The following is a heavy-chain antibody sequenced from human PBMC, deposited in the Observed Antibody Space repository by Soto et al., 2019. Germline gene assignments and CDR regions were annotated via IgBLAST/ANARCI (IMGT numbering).Heavy chain of an antibody. D-gene: IGHD2-2*01. V-gene: IGHV3-30*18. CDR1: GFHFYALG. Sequence: QVQLVESGGGVVQPGTSLRLSCVVSGFHFYALGLHWLRQAPGKGLEWLAFISFDGKIIHYADSVRGRFTISRENSNNTLFLQMDSLGPGDTALYYCAKENIVAVSGASGPFFDYWGQGTVVTVSS. CDR3: AKENIVAVSGASGPFFDY. CDR2: ISFDGKII. J-gene: IGHJ4*02.